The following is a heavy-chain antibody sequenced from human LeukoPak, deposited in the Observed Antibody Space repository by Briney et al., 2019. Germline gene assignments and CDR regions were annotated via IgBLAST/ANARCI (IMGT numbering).Heavy chain of an antibody. CDR2: INPNSGGT. D-gene: IGHD3-22*01. J-gene: IGHJ4*02. Sequence: ASVKVSCKASGYTFTGYYMHWVRQAPGQGLEWMGWINPNSGGTNYAQKFQGRVTMTRDTSTSTVYMELSSLRSEDTAVYYCARDHTNYYDSSGYLYWGQGTLVTVSS. CDR1: GYTFTGYY. CDR3: ARDHTNYYDSSGYLY. V-gene: IGHV1-2*02.